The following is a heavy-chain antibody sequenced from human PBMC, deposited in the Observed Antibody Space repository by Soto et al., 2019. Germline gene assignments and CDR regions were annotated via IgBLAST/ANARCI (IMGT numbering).Heavy chain of an antibody. CDR2: MYYSGST. CDR1: NDSISPYY. D-gene: IGHD3-10*01. CDR3: ASYFLPLHSGSHYVEL. V-gene: IGHV4-59*08. J-gene: IGHJ4*02. Sequence: QVQLQESGPGLVKPSETLSLTCTVSNDSISPYYWSWIRQPPGKGLKWIGFMYYSGSTTYNPSLKSRVTISVATSEIRSSLKLTSVAAAETAIYYCASYFLPLHSGSHYVELWGQGTVVTVSS.